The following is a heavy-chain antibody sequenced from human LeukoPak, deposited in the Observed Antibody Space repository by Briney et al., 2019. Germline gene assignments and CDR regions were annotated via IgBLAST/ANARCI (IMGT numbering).Heavy chain of an antibody. CDR1: GFTFSSYG. D-gene: IGHD6-13*01. V-gene: IGHV3-33*01. CDR3: AGVIAAAGYDY. CDR2: IWYDGSNK. J-gene: IGHJ4*02. Sequence: GGSLRLSCAASGFTFSSYGMHWVRRAPGKGLEWVAVIWYDGSNKYYADSVKGRFTISRDNSKNTLYLQMNSLRAEDTAVYYCAGVIAAAGYDYWGQGTLVTVSP.